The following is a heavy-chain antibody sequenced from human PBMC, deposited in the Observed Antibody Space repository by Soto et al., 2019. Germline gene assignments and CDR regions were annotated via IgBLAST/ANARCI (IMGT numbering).Heavy chain of an antibody. CDR1: GFTFITYY. CDR2: MNPNNGNA. CDR3: ARRKERSGPYYLDL. Sequence: ASVNVSCKPSGFTFITYYFSWVRQAAGQGLEWMGWMNPNNGNAGFAQKFRGRINMTRNTSISTAYLELSSLRSDDSAVYFCARRKERSGPYYLDLWGQGTQVTV. D-gene: IGHD6-25*01. V-gene: IGHV1-8*01. J-gene: IGHJ4*02.